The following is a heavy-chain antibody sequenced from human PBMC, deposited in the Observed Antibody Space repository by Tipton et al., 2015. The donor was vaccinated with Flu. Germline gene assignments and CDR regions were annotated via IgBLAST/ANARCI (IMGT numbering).Heavy chain of an antibody. CDR1: GGSISSGGYS. J-gene: IGHJ4*01. V-gene: IGHV4-30-2*01. D-gene: IGHD6-13*01. Sequence: LRLSCAVSGGSISSGGYSWSWIRQPPGKGLEWIGYIYHSGSSYYNPSLKSRVTMSVDKSKNQFSLNLNSVTAADTAVYYCARHIAAAAFFDYWGQGVLVTVSS. CDR2: IYHSGSS. CDR3: ARHIAAAAFFDY.